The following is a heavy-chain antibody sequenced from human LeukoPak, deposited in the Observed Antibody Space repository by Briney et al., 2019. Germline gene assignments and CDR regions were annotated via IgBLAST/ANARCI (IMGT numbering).Heavy chain of an antibody. CDR2: VSYSGST. CDR3: ARPLLSFEDTAMVL. CDR1: TGSISSYY. Sequence: SETLSLTCTVSTGSISSYYWSWIRQPPGKGLEWIGYVSYSGSTNYNPSLKSRVTISVATSKTQFSLMLSSVTAADTAVYYCARPLLSFEDTAMVLWGQGTLVTVSS. D-gene: IGHD5-18*01. J-gene: IGHJ4*02. V-gene: IGHV4-59*08.